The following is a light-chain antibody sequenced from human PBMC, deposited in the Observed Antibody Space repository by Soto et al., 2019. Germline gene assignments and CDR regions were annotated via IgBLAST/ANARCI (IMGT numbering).Light chain of an antibody. CDR1: QSVSSS. V-gene: IGKV3-20*01. J-gene: IGKJ2*01. CDR2: GAS. CDR3: QQYSSSPLMYT. Sequence: VLTQSPGTLSLSPGERATLSCRASQSVSSSLAWYQKKPGQAPRLLIYGASSRATGIPDRFSGSGSRTDFTLTISRLEPEDFAVYYCQQYSSSPLMYTFGQGTKLEIK.